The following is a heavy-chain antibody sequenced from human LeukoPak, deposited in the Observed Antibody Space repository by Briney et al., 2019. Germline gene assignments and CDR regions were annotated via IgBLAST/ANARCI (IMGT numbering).Heavy chain of an antibody. CDR3: ARGHYYDSSGYYWLGAFDI. CDR2: MSGSDGKT. D-gene: IGHD3-22*01. Sequence: GGSLRLSCAASGFTLSNSVMSWVRQAPGKGLECVSSMSGSDGKTYYADSVKGRFSISRDNSENTLYLQMNSLRAEDTAVYYCARGHYYDSSGYYWLGAFDIWGQGTMVTVSS. J-gene: IGHJ3*02. V-gene: IGHV3-23*01. CDR1: GFTLSNSV.